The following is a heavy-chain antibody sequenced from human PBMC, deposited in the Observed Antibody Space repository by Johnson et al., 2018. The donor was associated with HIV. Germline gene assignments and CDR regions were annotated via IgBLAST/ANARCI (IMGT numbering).Heavy chain of an antibody. V-gene: IGHV3-30*04. Sequence: VQLVESGGGVVRPGRSLRLSCAASGFTFSNYPMHWVRQAPGKGLEWVAVISFDGSNKYYADSLKGRFTISRDNSKNTLYLQMNSLRAEDTAVYYCAKDLRDSSGYDAFDIWGQGTMVTVSS. J-gene: IGHJ3*02. CDR2: ISFDGSNK. D-gene: IGHD3-22*01. CDR1: GFTFSNYP. CDR3: AKDLRDSSGYDAFDI.